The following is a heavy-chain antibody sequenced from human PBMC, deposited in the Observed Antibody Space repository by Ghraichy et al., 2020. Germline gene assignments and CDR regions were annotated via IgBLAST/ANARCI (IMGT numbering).Heavy chain of an antibody. V-gene: IGHV3-30*02. CDR3: TRDPPGQSSGSGSYGDY. J-gene: IGHJ4*02. CDR1: GFTFSRYD. D-gene: IGHD3-10*01. CDR2: IRHDGGSE. Sequence: GESLNISCAASGFTFSRYDMHWVRQAPGKGLEWMAFIRHDGGSEYYADSVKGRFTISRDNSRNTLYLQVNSLRTEDTALYFCTRDPPGQSSGSGSYGDYWGQGTLVTVSS.